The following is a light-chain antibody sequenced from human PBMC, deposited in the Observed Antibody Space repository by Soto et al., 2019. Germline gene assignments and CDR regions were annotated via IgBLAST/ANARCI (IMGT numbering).Light chain of an antibody. Sequence: EIVLTQSPGTPSLSPGERATLSCRASQSISSSYLAWYQQKPGQAPRLLIYAASSRATGIPDRFSGSGSGTDFTLTISRLEPEDFAVYYCQQYGSSSYTFGQGTRLEIK. CDR1: QSISSSY. J-gene: IGKJ2*01. CDR2: AAS. V-gene: IGKV3-20*01. CDR3: QQYGSSSYT.